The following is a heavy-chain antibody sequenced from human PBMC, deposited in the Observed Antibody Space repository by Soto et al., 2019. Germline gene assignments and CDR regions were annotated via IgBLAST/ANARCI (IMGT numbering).Heavy chain of an antibody. Sequence: EVQLVESGGGLVQPGGSLRLSCTASGFTFSNHWMDWVRQAPGKGLEWVANINQDGSEEHYVDSVKGRFTISRDNAKNSLYLQMSSRTAEDSALYYCSRSLDSWGQGTLVTVSS. V-gene: IGHV3-7*01. CDR1: GFTFSNHW. J-gene: IGHJ4*02. CDR2: INQDGSEE. CDR3: SRSLDS.